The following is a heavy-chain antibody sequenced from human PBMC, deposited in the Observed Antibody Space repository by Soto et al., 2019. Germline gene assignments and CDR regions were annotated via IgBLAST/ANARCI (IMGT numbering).Heavy chain of an antibody. CDR3: ARGSITIFGVVIRGYYYYGMDV. J-gene: IGHJ6*02. V-gene: IGHV4-34*01. CDR2: INHSGST. D-gene: IGHD3-3*01. Sequence: QVQLQQWGAGLLKPSETLSLTCAVYGGSFSGYYWSWIRQPPGKGLEWIGEINHSGSTNYNPSLTRRVTKSVDTSKNQFSLKLSSVTAEETAVYYCARGSITIFGVVIRGYYYYGMDVWGQGTTVTVSS. CDR1: GGSFSGYY.